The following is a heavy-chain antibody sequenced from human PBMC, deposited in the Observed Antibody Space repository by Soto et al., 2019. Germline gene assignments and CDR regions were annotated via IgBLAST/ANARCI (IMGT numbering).Heavy chain of an antibody. CDR3: ARDSQEWLLYRPHDY. CDR1: GFTFSSYS. D-gene: IGHD3-3*01. J-gene: IGHJ4*02. V-gene: IGHV3-21*01. Sequence: PGGSLRLSCAASGFTFSSYSMNWVRQAPGKGLEWVSSISSSSSYIYYADSVKGRFTISRDNAKNSLYLQMNSLRAEDTAVYYCARDSQEWLLYRPHDYWGQGTRVTVSS. CDR2: ISSSSSYI.